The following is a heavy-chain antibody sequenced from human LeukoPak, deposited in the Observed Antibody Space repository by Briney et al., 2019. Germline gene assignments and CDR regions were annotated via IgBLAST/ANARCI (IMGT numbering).Heavy chain of an antibody. V-gene: IGHV3-30-3*01. Sequence: PGGSLRLSCAASGFTFSSYAMHWVRQAPGKGLEWVAVISYDGSNKYYADSVKGRFTISRDNSKNTLYLQMNSLRAEDTAVYYCARDGGNSDGMDVWGQGTTVTVSS. D-gene: IGHD4-23*01. CDR3: ARDGGNSDGMDV. CDR2: ISYDGSNK. CDR1: GFTFSSYA. J-gene: IGHJ6*02.